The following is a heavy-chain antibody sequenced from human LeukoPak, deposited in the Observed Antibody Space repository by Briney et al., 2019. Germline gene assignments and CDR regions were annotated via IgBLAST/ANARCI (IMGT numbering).Heavy chain of an antibody. Sequence: GGSLRLSCAASGFTFSSYEMNWVRQAPGKGLEWVSYISSSGSTIYYADSVKGRFTISRDNAKNSLYLQMNSLRAEDTAVYYCARDRYYDSSGYPDAFDIGGQGTMVTVSS. CDR3: ARDRYYDSSGYPDAFDI. V-gene: IGHV3-48*03. CDR1: GFTFSSYE. CDR2: ISSSGSTI. D-gene: IGHD3-22*01. J-gene: IGHJ3*02.